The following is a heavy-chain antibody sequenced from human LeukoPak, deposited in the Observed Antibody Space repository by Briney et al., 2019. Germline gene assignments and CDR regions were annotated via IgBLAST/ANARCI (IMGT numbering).Heavy chain of an antibody. D-gene: IGHD2/OR15-2a*01. CDR3: ALIRTTKGADY. V-gene: IGHV3-7*01. J-gene: IGHJ4*02. CDR1: GFTFSSYR. CDR2: IKQDGSEK. Sequence: GGSLRLSCAASGFTFSSYRMSWVRQAPGKGLEWVANIKQDGSEKYYVDSVKGRFTISRDNAKNSLYLQMNSLRAEDTAVYYCALIRTTKGADYWGQGTLVTVSS.